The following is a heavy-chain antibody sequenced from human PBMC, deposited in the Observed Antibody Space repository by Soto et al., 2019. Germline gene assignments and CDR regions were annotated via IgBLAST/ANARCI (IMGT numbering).Heavy chain of an antibody. V-gene: IGHV4-59*01. Sequence: SETLSLTCTVSGGSISSYYWSWIRQPPGKGLEWIGYIYYSGSTNYNPSLKSRVTISVDASKNQFSLKLSSVTAADTAVYYCTNWGFDYGTDVWGQGTTVTVSS. D-gene: IGHD7-27*01. CDR3: TNWGFDYGTDV. CDR2: IYYSGST. J-gene: IGHJ6*02. CDR1: GGSISSYY.